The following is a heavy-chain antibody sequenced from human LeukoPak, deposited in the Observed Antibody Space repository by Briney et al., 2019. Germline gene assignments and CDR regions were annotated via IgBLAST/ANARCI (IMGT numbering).Heavy chain of an antibody. J-gene: IGHJ6*03. CDR2: IRYDGSNK. CDR1: GFTFSSYG. Sequence: GGSLRLSCAASGFTFSSYGMHWVRQAPGKGLEWVAFIRYDGSNKYYADSVKGRFTISRDNSKNTLYLQMNSLRAEDTAVYYCAKDFGVVIIESYYYYMDVWGKGTTVTVSS. V-gene: IGHV3-30*02. CDR3: AKDFGVVIIESYYYYMDV. D-gene: IGHD3-3*01.